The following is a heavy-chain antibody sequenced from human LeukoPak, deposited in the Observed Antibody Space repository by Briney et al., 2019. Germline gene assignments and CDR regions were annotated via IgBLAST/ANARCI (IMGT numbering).Heavy chain of an antibody. D-gene: IGHD3-3*01. V-gene: IGHV3-23*01. CDR2: ISGSGGST. J-gene: IGHJ4*02. CDR3: AEAPAYDFWSGYSGYYFDY. Sequence: GGSLRLSCAAYGFTFSRYAMSWVRQAPGKGLEWVPAISGSGGSTYYADSAKGRFTISRDNSKNPLFLQMNSLRAEDTAVYYCAEAPAYDFWSGYSGYYFDYWGQGTLVTSPQ. CDR1: GFTFSRYA.